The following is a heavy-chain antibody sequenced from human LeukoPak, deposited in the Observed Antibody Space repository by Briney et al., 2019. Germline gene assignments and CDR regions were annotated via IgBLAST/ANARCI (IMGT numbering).Heavy chain of an antibody. D-gene: IGHD3-9*01. CDR2: IKSKTDGGTT. CDR1: GFTFSNAW. J-gene: IGHJ3*02. Sequence: GGSLRLSCAASGFTFSNAWMSWVRQAPGKGLEWVGRIKSKTDGGTTDYAAPVKGRFTISRDDSKNTLYLQMNSLKTEDTAVYYCTTMGGAEYYDIFHGPDAFDIWGQGTMVTVSS. CDR3: TTMGGAEYYDIFHGPDAFDI. V-gene: IGHV3-15*01.